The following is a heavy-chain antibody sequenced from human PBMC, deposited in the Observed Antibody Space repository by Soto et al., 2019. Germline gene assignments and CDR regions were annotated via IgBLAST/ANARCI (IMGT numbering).Heavy chain of an antibody. V-gene: IGHV1-69*10. D-gene: IGHD3-22*01. J-gene: IGHJ4*02. CDR3: AREGGTDYDSSGYYPDY. Sequence: ASVKVSCKASGGTFSSYAISWVRQAPGQGLEWMGGIIPILGIANYAQKFQGRVTITADKSTSTAYMELSSLRSEDTAVYYCAREGGTDYDSSGYYPDYWGQGTLVTVSS. CDR2: IIPILGIA. CDR1: GGTFSSYA.